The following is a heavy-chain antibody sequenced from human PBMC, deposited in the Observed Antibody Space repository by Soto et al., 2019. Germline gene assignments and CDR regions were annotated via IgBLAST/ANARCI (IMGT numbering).Heavy chain of an antibody. J-gene: IGHJ6*02. CDR1: GGSFSGYY. V-gene: IGHV4-34*01. D-gene: IGHD2-21*02. CDR3: ARDLWGYCGTDCYPLDV. CDR2: INHSGST. Sequence: SETLSLTCAVYGGSFSGYYWSWIRQPPGKGLEWIGEINHSGSTNYNPSLKSRVTISVDTSKNQFSLKLNAVTAADTAVYYCARDLWGYCGTDCYPLDVWGQGTKVTVSS.